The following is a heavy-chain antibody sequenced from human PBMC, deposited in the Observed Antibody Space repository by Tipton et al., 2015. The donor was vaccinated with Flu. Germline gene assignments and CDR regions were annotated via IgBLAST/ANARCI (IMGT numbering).Heavy chain of an antibody. Sequence: TLSLTCIVSGGSISSGSYYWSWIRQHPGEGLEWIGYIYYSGSTYYNPSLKSRVTISIDTSKNQFSLKLSSVTAADTAVYYCARALQNYFDYWGQGTLVTVSS. CDR1: GGSISSGSYY. V-gene: IGHV4-31*03. J-gene: IGHJ4*02. CDR3: ARALQNYFDY. CDR2: IYYSGST.